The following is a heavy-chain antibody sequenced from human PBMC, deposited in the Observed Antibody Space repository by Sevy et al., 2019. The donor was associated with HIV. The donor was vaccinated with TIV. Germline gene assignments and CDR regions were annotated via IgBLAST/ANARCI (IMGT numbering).Heavy chain of an antibody. CDR1: GGYISSYY. D-gene: IGHD3-22*01. V-gene: IGHV4-59*01. CDR2: IYYNGNT. CDR3: ARAQSCYDRGGPPKYYFDY. Sequence: SETLSLTCTVSGGYISSYYWSWIRLSPEKGLEWIGYIYYNGNTNYNPSLNSRLSMSVDTSKNRFSLKLGSVTAADTAGYYCARAQSCYDRGGPPKYYFDYWGQGTLVTVSS. J-gene: IGHJ4*02.